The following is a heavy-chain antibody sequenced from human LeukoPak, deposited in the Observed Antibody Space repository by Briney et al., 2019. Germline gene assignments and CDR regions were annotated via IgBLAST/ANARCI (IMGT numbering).Heavy chain of an antibody. CDR2: ISSSATII. CDR1: GFTFSDFY. Sequence: PGGSLRLSCAASGFTFSDFYVSWIRQAPGKGLEWVSDISSSATIIHYADSVKGRFTISRDNAKNSLYLQMNSLRAEDTAVYYCARVHCSSTSCKYDYYGMDVWGQGTTVTVSS. D-gene: IGHD2-2*01. CDR3: ARVHCSSTSCKYDYYGMDV. J-gene: IGHJ6*02. V-gene: IGHV3-11*01.